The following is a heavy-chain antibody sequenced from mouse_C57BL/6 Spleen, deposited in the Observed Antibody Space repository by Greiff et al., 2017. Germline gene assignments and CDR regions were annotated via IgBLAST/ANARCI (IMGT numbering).Heavy chain of an antibody. D-gene: IGHD4-1*01. CDR2: IYPGDGDT. CDR3: ARSPNWDGGFDY. J-gene: IGHJ2*01. V-gene: IGHV1-82*01. CDR1: GYAFSSSW. Sequence: VQLQQSGPELVKPGASVKISCKASGYAFSSSWMNWVKQRPGKGLEWIGRIYPGDGDTNYNGKFKGKATLTAEKSSSTAYMQLSSLTSEDSAVYFCARSPNWDGGFDYWGQGTTLTVSS.